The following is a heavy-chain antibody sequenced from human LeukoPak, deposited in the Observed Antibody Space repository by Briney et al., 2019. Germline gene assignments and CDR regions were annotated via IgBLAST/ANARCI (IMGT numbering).Heavy chain of an antibody. CDR1: GFTFSSYW. Sequence: GGSLRLSCAASGFTFSSYWMSWVRQAPGKGLEWVADIKQDGSEKYYVDSVKGRFTISRDNAKNSLYLQMNSLRAEDTAVYYCARRRDSGSLQHFDYWGQGTLVTVSS. D-gene: IGHD1-26*01. CDR3: ARRRDSGSLQHFDY. V-gene: IGHV3-7*03. J-gene: IGHJ4*02. CDR2: IKQDGSEK.